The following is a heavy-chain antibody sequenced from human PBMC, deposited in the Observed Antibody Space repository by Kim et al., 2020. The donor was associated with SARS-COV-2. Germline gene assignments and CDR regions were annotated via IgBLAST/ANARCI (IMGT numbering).Heavy chain of an antibody. J-gene: IGHJ6*02. CDR3: ARGDIYYYYAMDG. D-gene: IGHD3-10*01. Sequence: ASVKVSCKASGYTFTSYPLHWVRQAPGQGLEWMGVINLSGGSTIYPQKFQGRVTMTSDTSTSTVYMELSSLRSEDTALYYCARGDIYYYYAMDGSGQGSTVTVS. CDR2: INLSGGST. CDR1: GYTFTSYP. V-gene: IGHV1-46*01.